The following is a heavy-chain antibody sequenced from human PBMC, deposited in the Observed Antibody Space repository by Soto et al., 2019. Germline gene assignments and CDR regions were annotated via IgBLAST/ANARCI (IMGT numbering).Heavy chain of an antibody. CDR3: AKGGVGSTSNAFDI. CDR2: ISYDGSNK. V-gene: IGHV3-30*18. Sequence: GSLRLSCAASGFTFRSYGMHWVRQAPAKGLEWVAVISYDGSNKYYADSVKGRFTISRDNSKNTLYLQMNSLRAEDTAVYYCAKGGVGSTSNAFDIWGQGTMVTVSS. D-gene: IGHD1-26*01. J-gene: IGHJ3*02. CDR1: GFTFRSYG.